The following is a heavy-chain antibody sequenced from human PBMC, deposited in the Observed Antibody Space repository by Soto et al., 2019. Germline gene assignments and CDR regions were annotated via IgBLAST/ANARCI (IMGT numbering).Heavy chain of an antibody. D-gene: IGHD2-2*01. J-gene: IGHJ2*01. CDR3: AAAATKSDIVAPPAATPYQYFDL. CDR1: GFTFTSSA. V-gene: IGHV1-58*02. Sequence: QLQLVQSGPEVKKPGTSVKVSRKASGFTFTSSAMQWVRQARGQRLEWIGWIVVGSGNTNYAQEFQERVTITRDMSTGTAYMELSSLRSEDTAVYYCAAAATKSDIVAPPAATPYQYFDLWGRGTLVTVTS. CDR2: IVVGSGNT.